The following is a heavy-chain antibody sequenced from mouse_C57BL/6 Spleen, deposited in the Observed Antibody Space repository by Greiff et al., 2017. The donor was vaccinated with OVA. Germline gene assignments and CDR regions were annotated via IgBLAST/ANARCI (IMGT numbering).Heavy chain of an antibody. CDR3: ARLEAMDY. Sequence: DVKLVESGGGLVKPGGSLKLSCAASGFTFSDYGMHWVRQAPEKGLEWVAYISSGSSTIYYADTVKGRFTISRDNAKNTLFLQMPSLRSEDTAMYYCARLEAMDYWGQGTSVTVSS. V-gene: IGHV5-17*01. CDR1: GFTFSDYG. J-gene: IGHJ4*01. CDR2: ISSGSSTI.